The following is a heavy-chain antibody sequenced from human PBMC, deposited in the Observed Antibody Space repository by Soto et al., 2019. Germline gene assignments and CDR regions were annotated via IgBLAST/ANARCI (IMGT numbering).Heavy chain of an antibody. CDR3: ARDHGGSTWFVGVYYFFGMDG. CDR2: ISYSGGAI. CDR1: GFIFSDYT. J-gene: IGHJ6*02. D-gene: IGHD6-13*01. V-gene: IGHV3-48*02. Sequence: EVQLVESGGDLVQPGGSLRLSCAASGFIFSDYTMTWVRQAPGRGLESGSHISYSGGAILYAESVKGRFTVCRDNAKNSLYLQMNSLRDEDTDVYVCARDHGGSTWFVGVYYFFGMDGWGQGTVVTVSS.